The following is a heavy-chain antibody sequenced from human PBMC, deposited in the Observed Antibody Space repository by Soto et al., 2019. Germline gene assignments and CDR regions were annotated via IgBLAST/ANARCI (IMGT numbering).Heavy chain of an antibody. CDR1: GFSLSDYW. J-gene: IGHJ4*02. CDR3: ARGANGYYYFDY. D-gene: IGHD5-18*01. CDR2: ITRDGSST. V-gene: IGHV3-74*01. Sequence: EVQLVESGGGLVQPGGSLRLSCAASGFSLSDYWMHWVRQAPGEGLVWLSRITRDGSSTNYADSVKGRCTISRDNAKNTLYLQVNSLRGDDTAVYYCARGANGYYYFDYWGQGTLVTVSS.